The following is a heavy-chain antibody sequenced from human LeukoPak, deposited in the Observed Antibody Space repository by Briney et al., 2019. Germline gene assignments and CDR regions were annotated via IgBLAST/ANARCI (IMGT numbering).Heavy chain of an antibody. CDR2: ISGSGGST. CDR1: GFTFSSYA. D-gene: IGHD3-10*01. J-gene: IGHJ4*02. V-gene: IGHV3-23*01. Sequence: GGSLRLSCAASGFTFSSYAMSWVRQAPGKGLEWVSGISGSGGSTYYADSVKGRFTISRDNSKNTLYLQMNSLRAEDTAVYYCASRSGRLPYYFDYWGQGTLVTVSS. CDR3: ASRSGRLPYYFDY.